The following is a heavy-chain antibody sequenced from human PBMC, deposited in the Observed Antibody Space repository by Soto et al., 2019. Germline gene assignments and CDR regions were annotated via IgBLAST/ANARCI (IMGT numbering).Heavy chain of an antibody. CDR1: GGTFGSYA. D-gene: IGHD2-2*01. CDR3: ARSQGSSTSLEIYYYYYYGMDV. CDR2: IIPIPGTA. Sequence: QVQLVQSGAEVKKPGSSVKVSCKASGGTFGSYAXSWVRQAPGQGLEWMGGIIPIPGTANYAQKFQGRVTIAADESTSTAYMELSSLRSEDTAVYYCARSQGSSTSLEIYYYYYYGMDVWGQGTTVTVSS. V-gene: IGHV1-69*01. J-gene: IGHJ6*02.